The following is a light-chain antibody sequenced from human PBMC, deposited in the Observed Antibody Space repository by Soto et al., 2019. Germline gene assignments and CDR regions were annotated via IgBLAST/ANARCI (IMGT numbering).Light chain of an antibody. Sequence: EIVLTQSPGTLSLYPGERATLSCRASQSVSSNFLAWYQEKLGQAPRLLIYGAFSRATGIPARFSGSGSGTEFTLTISSLQSEDFAVYYCQQYNNWPRTFGQGTKVDIK. CDR2: GAF. CDR1: QSVSSN. CDR3: QQYNNWPRT. J-gene: IGKJ1*01. V-gene: IGKV3-15*01.